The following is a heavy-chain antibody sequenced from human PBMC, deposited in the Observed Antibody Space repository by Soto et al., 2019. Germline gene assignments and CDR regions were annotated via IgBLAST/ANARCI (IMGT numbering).Heavy chain of an antibody. CDR1: GGTFSRYA. CDR2: IIPIFGTA. V-gene: IGHV1-69*13. J-gene: IGHJ4*02. Sequence: GASVQVSCKSSGGTFSRYAISWVRQAPGQGLEWMGGIIPIFGTANYAQKFQGRVTITADESTSTAYMELSSLRSEDTAVYYCASPCSGGSCYFSYWGQGTLVTVSS. D-gene: IGHD2-15*01. CDR3: ASPCSGGSCYFSY.